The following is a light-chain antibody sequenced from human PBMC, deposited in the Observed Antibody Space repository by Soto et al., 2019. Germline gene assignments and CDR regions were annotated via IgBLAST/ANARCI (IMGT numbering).Light chain of an antibody. CDR2: DTS. Sequence: EIVMTQSPATLSVSPGERFTLSCRASQSVSRVLAWYQQRPGQSPRLLIYDTSTMATGVPARFSGSGSGTEFSLTISSLQSEDFAVYYCQQYDNWPPCTFGQGTKLEVK. V-gene: IGKV3-15*01. CDR1: QSVSRV. CDR3: QQYDNWPPCT. J-gene: IGKJ2*02.